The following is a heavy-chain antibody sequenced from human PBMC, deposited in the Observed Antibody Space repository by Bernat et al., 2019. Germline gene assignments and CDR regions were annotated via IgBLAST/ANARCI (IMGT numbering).Heavy chain of an antibody. CDR2: INQDGSEK. CDR1: GFTFSSYW. J-gene: IGHJ4*02. V-gene: IGHV3-7*04. Sequence: EVQLVESGGGLVQPGGSLRLSCAGSGFTFSSYWMNWFRQAPGKGLEWVANINQDGSEKDLVDSVKGRFTSSRDNAKKSVYLQMNSLRAEDTALYDCAGVDDWGQGTMVTVSS. CDR3: AGVDD.